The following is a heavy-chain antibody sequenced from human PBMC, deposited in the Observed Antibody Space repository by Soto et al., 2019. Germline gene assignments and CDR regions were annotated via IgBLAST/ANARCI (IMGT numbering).Heavy chain of an antibody. CDR1: GGSISSYY. V-gene: IGHV4-4*07. CDR3: ARSYCSGGSCYSLHAFDI. Sequence: QVQLQESGPGLVTPSETLSLTCTVSGGSISSYYWSWIRQPAGKGLEWIGRIYTSGSTNYNPSLKSRVTMSVVTSKNQFSLKLSSVTAADTAVYYCARSYCSGGSCYSLHAFDIWGQGTMVTVSS. CDR2: IYTSGST. D-gene: IGHD2-15*01. J-gene: IGHJ3*02.